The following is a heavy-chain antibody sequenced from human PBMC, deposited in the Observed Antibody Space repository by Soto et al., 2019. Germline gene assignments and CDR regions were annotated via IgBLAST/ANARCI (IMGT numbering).Heavy chain of an antibody. J-gene: IGHJ5*02. CDR2: IATYNNNK. CDR3: ARVVRGVVNWFDP. D-gene: IGHD3-10*01. Sequence: HLVQSGPEVKRPGASMTVSCKTSGDTFANFGLSWVRQAPGQGLEWMGWIATYNNNKNYAQKFQGRLTLTTDTSTCTAYMELESLGYDDTAVYYCARVVRGVVNWFDPWGQGTLVTVSS. V-gene: IGHV1-18*01. CDR1: GDTFANFG.